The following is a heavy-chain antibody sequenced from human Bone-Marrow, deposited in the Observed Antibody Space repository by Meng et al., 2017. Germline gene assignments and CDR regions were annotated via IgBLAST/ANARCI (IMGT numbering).Heavy chain of an antibody. CDR1: GFTFSTYN. J-gene: IGHJ4*02. Sequence: QVQLVESGGGVVQPGRSLRLSCAASGFTFSTYNMHWVRQAPGKGLEWVAVISFDGNNKYYADSVKGRFTISRDNSKNTLYLQMNSLRLEDTAAYYCAKGDFDWGQGTLVTVSS. D-gene: IGHD3/OR15-3a*01. V-gene: IGHV3-30*18. CDR2: ISFDGNNK. CDR3: AKGDFD.